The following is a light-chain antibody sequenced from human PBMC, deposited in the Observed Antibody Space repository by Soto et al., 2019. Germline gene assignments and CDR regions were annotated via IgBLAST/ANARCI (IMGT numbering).Light chain of an antibody. CDR1: QRVSSY. V-gene: IGKV3-11*01. CDR2: DAS. Sequence: EIVLTQSPATLSLSPGERATLSCRASQRVSSYLAWYQQKPGQAPRLLIYDASNRATGIPARFSGSGSATDVFPPISSRQPEDVAVYYCQQRSNWPRYTFGQGTKLEIK. CDR3: QQRSNWPRYT. J-gene: IGKJ2*01.